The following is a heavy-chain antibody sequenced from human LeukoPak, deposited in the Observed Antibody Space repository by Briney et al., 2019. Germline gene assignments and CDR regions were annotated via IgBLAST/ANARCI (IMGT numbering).Heavy chain of an antibody. Sequence: GASVKVSCKVSGYTLTELSMHWVRQAHGKGLEWMGGFDPEDGETIYAQKFQGRVTMTEDTSTDTAYMELSSLRSEDTAVYYCATWGYCSGGSCYAIDYWGQGTLVTVSS. CDR3: ATWGYCSGGSCYAIDY. J-gene: IGHJ4*02. CDR2: FDPEDGET. V-gene: IGHV1-24*01. D-gene: IGHD2-15*01. CDR1: GYTLTELS.